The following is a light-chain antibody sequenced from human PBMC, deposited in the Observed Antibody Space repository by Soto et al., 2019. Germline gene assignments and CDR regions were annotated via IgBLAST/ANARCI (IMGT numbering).Light chain of an antibody. CDR3: QQYDNYNT. CDR2: GAS. V-gene: IGKV1-5*03. Sequence: DIQMTQSPSTLSASVGDRVTIACRASQSISNRLAWYQQKPGKAPKLLIYGASSLENGVPSRFSGSGSGTEFTLTISSLQPDDYATYYCQQYDNYNTFGQGTTLEIK. J-gene: IGKJ2*01. CDR1: QSISNR.